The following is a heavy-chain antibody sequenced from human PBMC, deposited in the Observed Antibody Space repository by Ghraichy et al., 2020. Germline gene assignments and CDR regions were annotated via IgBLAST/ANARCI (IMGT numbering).Heavy chain of an antibody. Sequence: GESLNISCAASGFTFRTYAMSWVRQAPGKGLEWVSAITDNGGTTYDAESVKGRFTISRDNSKNTLFLQMNSLRGEDTAVYYCAKFARDWPNECLQHWGQGALVTVSS. D-gene: IGHD3/OR15-3a*01. V-gene: IGHV3-23*01. J-gene: IGHJ1*01. CDR3: AKFARDWPNECLQH. CDR1: GFTFRTYA. CDR2: ITDNGGTT.